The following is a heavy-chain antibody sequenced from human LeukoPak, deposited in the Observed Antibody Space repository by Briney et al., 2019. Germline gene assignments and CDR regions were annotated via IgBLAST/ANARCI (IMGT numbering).Heavy chain of an antibody. Sequence: SQTPSLTCAISGDSVSSNSAAWNWIRQSPSRGLEWLGRTYYRSKWYNDYAVSVKSRITINPDTSKNRFSLQLNSVTPEDTAVYYCARESYDYYDSSGRAYYFDYWGQGTLVTVSS. CDR3: ARESYDYYDSSGRAYYFDY. CDR1: GDSVSSNSAA. CDR2: TYYRSKWYN. D-gene: IGHD3-22*01. V-gene: IGHV6-1*01. J-gene: IGHJ4*02.